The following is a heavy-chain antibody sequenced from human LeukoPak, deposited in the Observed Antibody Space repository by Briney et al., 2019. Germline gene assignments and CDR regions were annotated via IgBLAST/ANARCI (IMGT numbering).Heavy chain of an antibody. CDR1: GFTFSSYE. V-gene: IGHV3-48*03. CDR3: ARKGAVTAGY. D-gene: IGHD4-11*01. CDR2: ISSSGSTI. J-gene: IGHJ4*02. Sequence: GGSLRLSCVVSGFTFSSYEMNWVRQAPGKGLEWVSYISSSGSTIYYADSVKGRFTISRDSAKNSLYLQMNSLRAEDTAVYYCARKGAVTAGYWGQGTLVTVSS.